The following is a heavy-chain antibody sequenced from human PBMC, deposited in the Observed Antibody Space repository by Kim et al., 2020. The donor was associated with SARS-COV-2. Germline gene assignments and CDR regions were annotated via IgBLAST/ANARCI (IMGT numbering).Heavy chain of an antibody. Sequence: GGSLRLSCAASGFTFSDYAVHWVRQASGKGLEWVGRIRSKNNNFATAYAASVKGRSTVSRDDSKTTAFLQIDNLRTDDTAVYYCAVAAYDRSGEYMGLKYWGQGAPVTV. V-gene: IGHV3-73*01. CDR3: AVAAYDRSGEYMGLKY. D-gene: IGHD3-22*01. J-gene: IGHJ4*02. CDR2: IRSKNNNFAT. CDR1: GFTFSDYA.